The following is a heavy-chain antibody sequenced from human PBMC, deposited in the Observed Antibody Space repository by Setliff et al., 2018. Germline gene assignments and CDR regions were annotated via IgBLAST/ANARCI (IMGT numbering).Heavy chain of an antibody. CDR2: IYTSGST. CDR1: GGSISSYY. D-gene: IGHD4-17*01. J-gene: IGHJ6*03. Sequence: PSETLSLTCTVSGGSISSYYWSWIRQPAGKGLEWIGRIYTSGSTNYNPSLKSRVTMSVDTSKNQFSLKLSSVTAADTAVYYCARDHGDYGYYYYCMDVWGKGTTVTVSS. V-gene: IGHV4-4*07. CDR3: ARDHGDYGYYYYCMDV.